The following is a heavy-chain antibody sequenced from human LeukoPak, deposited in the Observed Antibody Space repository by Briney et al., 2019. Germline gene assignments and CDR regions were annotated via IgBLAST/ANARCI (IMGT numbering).Heavy chain of an antibody. V-gene: IGHV4-59*08. CDR2: IYYSGST. J-gene: IGHJ4*02. D-gene: IGHD3-10*01. CDR3: ARHRLSTYYYGSVHDY. CDR1: GGSISSYY. Sequence: SETLSLTCTVSGGSISSYYWSWIRQPPGKGLEWIGYIYYSGSTNYNPSLKSRVTISVDTSKNQFSLKLSSVTAADTAVYYCARHRLSTYYYGSVHDYWGQGTLVTVSS.